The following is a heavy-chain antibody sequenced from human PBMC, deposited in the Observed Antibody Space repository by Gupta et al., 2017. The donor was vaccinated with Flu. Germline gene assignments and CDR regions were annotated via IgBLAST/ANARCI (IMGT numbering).Heavy chain of an antibody. J-gene: IGHJ4*02. CDR3: VRDQISDYESSGFFDY. CDR2: ISWNSRNI. D-gene: IGHD3-22*01. Sequence: YAMHWVRQVPGKGLEWVSGISWNSRNIGYADSVKGRFTISRDNAKNSVYLQMNSLRAEDTALYYCVRDQISDYESSGFFDYWGQGALVTVSS. V-gene: IGHV3-9*01. CDR1: YA.